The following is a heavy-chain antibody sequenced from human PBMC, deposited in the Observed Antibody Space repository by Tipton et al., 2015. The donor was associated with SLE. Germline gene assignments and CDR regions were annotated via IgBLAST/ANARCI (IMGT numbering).Heavy chain of an antibody. CDR3: ARPVVPAALDAFDI. J-gene: IGHJ3*02. CDR2: ISYDGSNK. Sequence: SLRLSCAASGFIFSSYAMHWARQAPGKGLEWVAVISYDGSNKYYADSVKGRFTISRDNSKNTLYLQMNSLRAEDTAVYYCARPVVPAALDAFDIWGQGTMVTVSS. D-gene: IGHD2-2*01. V-gene: IGHV3-30*04. CDR1: GFIFSSYA.